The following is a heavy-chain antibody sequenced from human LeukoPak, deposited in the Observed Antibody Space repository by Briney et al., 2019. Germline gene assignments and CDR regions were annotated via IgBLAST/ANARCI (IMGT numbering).Heavy chain of an antibody. CDR3: ARGLGSSSPYNWFDP. CDR2: INHSGST. CDR1: GGSFSGYY. V-gene: IGHV4-34*01. J-gene: IGHJ5*02. D-gene: IGHD6-6*01. Sequence: SETLSLTCAVYGGSFSGYYWSWIRQPPGKGLEWIGEINHSGSTNYSPSLKSRVTISVDTSKNQFSLKLSSVTAADTAVYYCARGLGSSSPYNWFDPWGQGTLVTVSS.